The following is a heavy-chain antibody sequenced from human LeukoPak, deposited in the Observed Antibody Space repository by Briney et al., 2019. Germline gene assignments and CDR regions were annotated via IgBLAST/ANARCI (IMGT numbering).Heavy chain of an antibody. CDR3: ARDLNSYGSTGGDY. CDR2: ISYDGGNK. CDR1: GFTFSSYA. Sequence: PRRSLRLSCAASGFTFSSYAMHGGRPAPGKGLERGAVISYDGGNKYYADSVKGRFTISRDNSKNTLYLQMNSLRAEDTAVYYCARDLNSYGSTGGDYWGQGTLVTVSS. V-gene: IGHV3-30-3*01. D-gene: IGHD5-18*01. J-gene: IGHJ4*02.